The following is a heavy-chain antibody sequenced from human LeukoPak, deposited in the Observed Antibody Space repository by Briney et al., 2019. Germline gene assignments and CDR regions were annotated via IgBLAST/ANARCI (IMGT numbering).Heavy chain of an antibody. D-gene: IGHD6-13*01. CDR2: TWYDGSNK. CDR3: ARGGGQQLTFHY. J-gene: IGHJ4*02. Sequence: PGGSLRLSCAASGFTFSSYGMHWVRQAPGKGLEWVAVTWYDGSNKYCADSVKGRFTISRDNPKNTLHLQMNSLRVEDTAVYYCARGGGQQLTFHYWGQGTLVTVSS. V-gene: IGHV3-33*01. CDR1: GFTFSSYG.